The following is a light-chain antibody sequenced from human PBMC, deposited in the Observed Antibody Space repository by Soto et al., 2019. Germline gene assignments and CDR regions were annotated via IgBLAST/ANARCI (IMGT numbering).Light chain of an antibody. CDR3: QQYGVTPPNT. Sequence: IVLTQSPGTLSLSPGERATLSCRASQIVSSTYLAWFQQKAGQAPRLLLYGASTRATGIPDRFSGSGSGTDFTLTISGLEPEDFALYYCQQYGVTPPNTFGGGTKVDIK. J-gene: IGKJ4*01. CDR1: QIVSSTY. CDR2: GAS. V-gene: IGKV3-20*01.